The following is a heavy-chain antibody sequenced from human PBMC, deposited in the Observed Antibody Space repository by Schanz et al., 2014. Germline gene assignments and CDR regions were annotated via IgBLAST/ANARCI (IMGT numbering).Heavy chain of an antibody. CDR1: GGSIRNGPYY. CDR3: ARGRHLGGPPYFDY. V-gene: IGHV4-31*03. CDR2: IYFSGAT. D-gene: IGHD3-16*01. J-gene: IGHJ4*02. Sequence: QVQLQESGPGLVKPSQTLSLTCSVSGGSIRNGPYYWTWIRQHPGKGLEWIGYIYFSGATYINPSLESRVIISVDTSETQFSLKLTSGTAADTAVYYCARGRHLGGPPYFDYWGRGSLVSVSS.